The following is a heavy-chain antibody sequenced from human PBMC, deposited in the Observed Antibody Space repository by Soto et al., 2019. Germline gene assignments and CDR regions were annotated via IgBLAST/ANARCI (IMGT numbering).Heavy chain of an antibody. D-gene: IGHD6-6*01. V-gene: IGHV3-30*04. CDR1: GFTFSGYA. CDR2: TSYDENFK. CDR3: ARQGGSSGIWYFDY. J-gene: IGHJ4*02. Sequence: PGGSLRLSCAASGFTFSGYAMHWVRQAPGKGLEWVAATSYDENFKYYADSVKGRFTISRDNSKNTLFLQMNSLRTEDTAMYYCARQGGSSGIWYFDYWGQGS.